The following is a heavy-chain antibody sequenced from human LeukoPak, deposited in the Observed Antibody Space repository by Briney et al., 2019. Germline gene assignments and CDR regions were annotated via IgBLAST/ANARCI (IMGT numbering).Heavy chain of an antibody. CDR3: ARDKIAAPPDNWFDP. D-gene: IGHD6-6*01. Sequence: WASVKVSCKASGGTFSSYAISWVRQAPGQGLEWMGGIIPIFGTANYAQKFQGRVTITADESTSTAYMELSSLRSEDTAVYYCARDKIAAPPDNWFDPWGQGTLVTVSS. CDR1: GGTFSSYA. J-gene: IGHJ5*02. V-gene: IGHV1-69*13. CDR2: IIPIFGTA.